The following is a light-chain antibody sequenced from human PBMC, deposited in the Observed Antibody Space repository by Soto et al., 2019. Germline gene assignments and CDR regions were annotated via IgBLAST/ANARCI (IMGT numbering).Light chain of an antibody. CDR3: HQYNSYPWT. CDR1: QNIGGQ. Sequence: DIQVTQSPATLSASAGDRVTISCRASQNIGGQLAWYQQKPGKAPKLLIYEASSIESGVPSTFSGSGSGTEFTLTISSLQSDEFATYYCHQYNSYPWTFGQGTKVEMK. V-gene: IGKV1-5*01. J-gene: IGKJ1*01. CDR2: EAS.